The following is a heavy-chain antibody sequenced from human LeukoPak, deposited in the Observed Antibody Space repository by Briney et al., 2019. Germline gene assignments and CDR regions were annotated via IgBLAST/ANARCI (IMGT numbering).Heavy chain of an antibody. J-gene: IGHJ6*03. D-gene: IGHD6-19*01. CDR3: ARGIALAGPTPDYMNV. CDR1: GYTFTSYG. CDR2: ISAYNGNT. Sequence: ASVKVSCKASGYTFTSYGISWVRQAPGQGLEWMGWISAYNGNTNYAQKLQGRVTMTTDTSTSTAYMELRSLRSDDTAVYYCARGIALAGPTPDYMNVWGKGTTVTVSS. V-gene: IGHV1-18*01.